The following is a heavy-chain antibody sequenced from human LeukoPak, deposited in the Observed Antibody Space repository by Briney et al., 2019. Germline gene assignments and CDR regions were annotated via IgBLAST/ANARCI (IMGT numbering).Heavy chain of an antibody. CDR3: ASSGSYYY. V-gene: IGHV3-30*03. CDR1: GFTFSSYG. D-gene: IGHD1-26*01. CDR2: ISYDGSNK. Sequence: GRSLRLSCAASGFTFSSYGMHWVRQAPGKGLEWVAVISYDGSNKYYADSVKGRFTISRDNSKNTLYLQMNSLRAEDTAVYYCASSGSYYYWGQGTLVTVSS. J-gene: IGHJ4*02.